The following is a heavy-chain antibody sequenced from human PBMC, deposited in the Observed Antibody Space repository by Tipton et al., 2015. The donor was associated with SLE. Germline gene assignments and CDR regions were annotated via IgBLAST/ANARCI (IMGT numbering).Heavy chain of an antibody. CDR3: ARGRGGEFLDY. D-gene: IGHD3-16*01. Sequence: SLRLSCAASGFTFSTSAMHWVRQAPGKGLEWVAVIWYDGSNKFYADSVKGRFTISRENSKNTVSLQMNSLRVEDTAVYFCARGRGGEFLDYWGQGTLVTVSS. CDR1: GFTFSTSA. CDR2: IWYDGSNK. V-gene: IGHV3-33*01. J-gene: IGHJ4*02.